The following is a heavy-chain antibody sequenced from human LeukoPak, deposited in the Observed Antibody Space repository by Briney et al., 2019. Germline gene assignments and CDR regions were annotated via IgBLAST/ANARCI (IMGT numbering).Heavy chain of an antibody. CDR3: TRLHNSGYSIN. D-gene: IGHD3-22*01. CDR1: GLTFSNYW. Sequence: GGSLRLSCAASGLTFSNYWMSWVRQAPGKGLERVANIKKDETEKHYVDSVKGRFTISRDNAKSSLYLQMNSLRAEDTAVYYCTRLHNSGYSINWGQGTMVTVSS. J-gene: IGHJ3*01. V-gene: IGHV3-7*01. CDR2: IKKDETEK.